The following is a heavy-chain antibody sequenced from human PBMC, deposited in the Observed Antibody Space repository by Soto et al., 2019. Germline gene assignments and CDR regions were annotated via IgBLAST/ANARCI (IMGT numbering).Heavy chain of an antibody. D-gene: IGHD3-10*01. V-gene: IGHV5-51*01. J-gene: IGHJ6*02. Sequence: LKLYRKGSVYSFTSYCIGWVSKMPGKGLEWMGIIYPGDSDTRYSPSFQGQVTISADKSISTAYLQWSSLKASDTAMYYCARMGFGWLYPQLYGMDVWGQGTTVTVSS. CDR1: VYSFTSYC. CDR2: IYPGDSDT. CDR3: ARMGFGWLYPQLYGMDV.